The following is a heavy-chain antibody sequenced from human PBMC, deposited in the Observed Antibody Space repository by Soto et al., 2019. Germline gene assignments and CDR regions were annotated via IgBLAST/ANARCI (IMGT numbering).Heavy chain of an antibody. J-gene: IGHJ4*02. D-gene: IGHD5-18*01. CDR1: GYTLTDLS. CDR2: FDPEDGET. Sequence: ASVTGSCKVSGYTLTDLSVRWVRQAPGKGLEWMGGFDPEDGETIYAQKFQGRVTMTEDTSTDTAYMELSSLRSEDTAVYYCATDGGYSYGVGYWGQGTLVTVSS. CDR3: ATDGGYSYGVGY. V-gene: IGHV1-24*01.